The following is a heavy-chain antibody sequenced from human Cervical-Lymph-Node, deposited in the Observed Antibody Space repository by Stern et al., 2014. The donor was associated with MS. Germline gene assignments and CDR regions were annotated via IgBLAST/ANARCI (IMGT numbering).Heavy chain of an antibody. J-gene: IGHJ4*02. CDR1: GFTFSSYG. CDR3: ARDRGGKGPVDY. V-gene: IGHV3-33*01. Sequence: QVPLGQSGGGVVQPGRSLRLSCAASGFTFSSYGMHWVRQAPGKGLEWVAVIWYDGSNKYYADSVKGRFTISRDNSKNTLYLQMNSLRAEDTAVYYCARDRGGKGPVDYWGQGTLVTVSS. D-gene: IGHD3-10*01. CDR2: IWYDGSNK.